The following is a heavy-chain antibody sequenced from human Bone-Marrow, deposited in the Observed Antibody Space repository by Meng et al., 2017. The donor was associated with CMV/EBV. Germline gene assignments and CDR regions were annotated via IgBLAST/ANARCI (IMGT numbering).Heavy chain of an antibody. Sequence: GSLKISCEASGSTFSSYSMNWVRQAPGKGLEWVSSISSSSSYIYYPDSVKGRFTISRDNAKNSVYLQMNSLRAEDTAVYYCARDLTNGMDVWGQGTTVTVSS. D-gene: IGHD3-9*01. V-gene: IGHV3-21*01. CDR3: ARDLTNGMDV. J-gene: IGHJ6*02. CDR1: GSTFSSYS. CDR2: ISSSSSYI.